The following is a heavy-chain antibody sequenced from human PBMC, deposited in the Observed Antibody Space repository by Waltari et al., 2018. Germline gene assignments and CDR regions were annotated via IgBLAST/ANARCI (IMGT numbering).Heavy chain of an antibody. V-gene: IGHV4-38-2*02. CDR2: IYHSGST. D-gene: IGHD3-16*02. CDR3: ARLHLGELSSDFDY. CDR1: GYSISSGYY. Sequence: QVQLQESGPGLVKPSETLSLTCTVSGYSISSGYYWGWIRQPPGKGLEWIGSIYHSGSTYYNPSLKSRVTISVDTSKNQFSLKLSSVTAADTAVYYCARLHLGELSSDFDYWGQGTLVTVSS. J-gene: IGHJ4*02.